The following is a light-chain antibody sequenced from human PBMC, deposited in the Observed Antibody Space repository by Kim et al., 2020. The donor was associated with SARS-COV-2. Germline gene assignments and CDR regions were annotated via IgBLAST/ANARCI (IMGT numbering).Light chain of an antibody. Sequence: GQRVTISCSGSPSNIGSNYVYWYQQPPGTAPKLLIYRNNQRPSGVPDRFSGSKSGTSASLAISGLRSEDEADYYCSAWDDSLSGLVFGGGTKVTVL. CDR2: RNN. CDR3: SAWDDSLSGLV. J-gene: IGLJ2*01. CDR1: PSNIGSNY. V-gene: IGLV1-47*01.